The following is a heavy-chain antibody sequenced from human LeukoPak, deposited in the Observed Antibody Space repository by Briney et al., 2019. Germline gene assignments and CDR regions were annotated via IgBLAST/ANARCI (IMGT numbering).Heavy chain of an antibody. CDR1: GLTFSSYA. CDR2: ISGSGGST. V-gene: IGHV3-23*01. D-gene: IGHD1-1*01. CDR3: AKSQLYGSYYYYGMDV. Sequence: PGGSLRLSCAASGLTFSSYAMSWVRQAPGKGLEWVSAISGSGGSTYYADSVKGRFTISRDNSKNTLYLQMNSLRAEDTAVYYCAKSQLYGSYYYYGMDVWGQGTTVTVSS. J-gene: IGHJ6*02.